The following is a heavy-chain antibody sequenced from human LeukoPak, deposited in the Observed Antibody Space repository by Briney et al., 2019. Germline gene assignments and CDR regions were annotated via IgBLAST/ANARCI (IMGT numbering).Heavy chain of an antibody. CDR2: INAGNGNT. J-gene: IGHJ5*02. CDR1: GYTFTSYG. CDR3: ARDIGEFRNWFDP. V-gene: IGHV1-3*01. D-gene: IGHD3-10*01. Sequence: ASVKVSCKASGYTFTSYGITWVRQAPGQGLEWMGWINAGNGNTKYSQKFQGRVTITRDTSASTAYMELSSLRSEDTAVYYCARDIGEFRNWFDPWGQGTLVTVSS.